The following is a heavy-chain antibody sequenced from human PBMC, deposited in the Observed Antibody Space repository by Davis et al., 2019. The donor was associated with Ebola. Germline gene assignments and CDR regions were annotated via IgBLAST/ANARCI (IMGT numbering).Heavy chain of an antibody. Sequence: PSETLSLTCTVSGGSINTYYWSWIRQPAGKGLEWIGHIYYSGSTKYNASLKNRVTISLDKSKNQFSLNLTSVTAADTAVYYCARGDYNNHIDYWGQGTLVTVSS. CDR1: GGSINTYY. CDR2: IYYSGST. CDR3: ARGDYNNHIDY. V-gene: IGHV4-59*12. D-gene: IGHD4-11*01. J-gene: IGHJ4*02.